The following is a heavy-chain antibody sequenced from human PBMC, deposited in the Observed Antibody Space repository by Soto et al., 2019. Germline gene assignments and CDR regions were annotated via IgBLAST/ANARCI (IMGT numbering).Heavy chain of an antibody. D-gene: IGHD2-2*01. CDR2: IIPIFGTA. CDR3: AVCSSTSCYYYYYGMDV. Sequence: ASVKVSCKASGGTFSSYAISWVRQAPGQGLEWMGGIIPIFGTANYAQKFQGRVTITADESTSTAYMELSSLRSEDTAVYYCAVCSSTSCYYYYYGMDVWGQGTTVTVSS. J-gene: IGHJ6*02. CDR1: GGTFSSYA. V-gene: IGHV1-69*13.